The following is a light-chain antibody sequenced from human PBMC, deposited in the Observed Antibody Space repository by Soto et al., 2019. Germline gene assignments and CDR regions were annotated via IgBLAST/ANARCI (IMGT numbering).Light chain of an antibody. CDR1: QSVSSTS. V-gene: IGKV3-20*01. CDR2: GTS. J-gene: IGKJ5*01. Sequence: PGARATLSFRATQSVSSTSLAWYQQQPGQAPRLLMSGTSNRATGAPDRFSGSGSGTDFTLTISRLEPDDFAVYYCQHYGSYPVTFGQGTQLDIK. CDR3: QHYGSYPVT.